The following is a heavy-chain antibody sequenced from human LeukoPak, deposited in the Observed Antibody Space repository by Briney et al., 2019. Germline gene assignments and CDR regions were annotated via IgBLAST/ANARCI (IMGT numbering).Heavy chain of an antibody. CDR3: ASASTGRGGMDV. V-gene: IGHV3-7*01. CDR2: INQDGSEK. D-gene: IGHD3-16*01. Sequence: GGSLRLSCAASGFTFRDYWMSWVRRAPGKGLEWVANINQDGSEKYYVASVRGRFTISRDNAKNSAYLQMNSLRAEDTAVYYCASASTGRGGMDVWGQGTTVTVSS. J-gene: IGHJ6*02. CDR1: GFTFRDYW.